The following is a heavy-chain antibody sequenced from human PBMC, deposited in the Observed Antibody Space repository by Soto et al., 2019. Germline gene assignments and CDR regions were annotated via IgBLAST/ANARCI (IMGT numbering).Heavy chain of an antibody. V-gene: IGHV1-69*02. CDR1: GGTFSSYT. CDR2: IIPILGIA. Sequence: QVQLVQSGAEVKKPGSSVKVSCKASGGTFSSYTISWVRQAPGQGLEWMGRIIPILGIANYAQKFQGRVTITADKSTSTAYMELSSLRSEDTAVYYCASVDYSGYDFPHGSDWGQGTLVTVSS. CDR3: ASVDYSGYDFPHGSD. D-gene: IGHD5-12*01. J-gene: IGHJ4*02.